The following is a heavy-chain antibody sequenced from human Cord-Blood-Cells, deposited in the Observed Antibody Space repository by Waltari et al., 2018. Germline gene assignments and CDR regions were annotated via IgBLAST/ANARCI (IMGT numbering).Heavy chain of an antibody. Sequence: QVQLVQSGAEVKKPGSSVKVSCKASGGTFSSYAISWVRQAPGQGLDWMGGIIPIFGTANYAQKFQGRVTITADESTSTAYMELSSLRSEDTAVYYCARGGLIREHIVVVTAIYYYGMDVWGQGTTVTVSS. CDR2: IIPIFGTA. J-gene: IGHJ6*02. V-gene: IGHV1-69*01. D-gene: IGHD2-21*02. CDR3: ARGGLIREHIVVVTAIYYYGMDV. CDR1: GGTFSSYA.